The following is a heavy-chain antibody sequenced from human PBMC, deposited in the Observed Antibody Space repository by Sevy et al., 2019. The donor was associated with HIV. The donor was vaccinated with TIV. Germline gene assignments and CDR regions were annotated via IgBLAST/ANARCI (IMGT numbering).Heavy chain of an antibody. CDR1: GDSVSSGNYY. J-gene: IGHJ6*02. CDR3: AEAAPGYYYAMDV. D-gene: IGHD6-13*01. CDR2: NFYSGST. Sequence: SETLSLTCTVSGDSVSSGNYYWSWIRQPPGKGLEWIGYNFYSGSTTYNPSLKSLVTISVDTSKNQFSLKLSSVTAADTAVYYCAEAAPGYYYAMDVWGQGTTVTVSS. V-gene: IGHV4-61*01.